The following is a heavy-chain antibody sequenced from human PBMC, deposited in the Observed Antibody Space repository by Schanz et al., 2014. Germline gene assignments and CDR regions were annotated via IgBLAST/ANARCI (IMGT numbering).Heavy chain of an antibody. Sequence: EVQLVESGGGLVKPGGSLRLSCAASGFTFSTYYMNWVRQAPGKGLEWVSLVSASGGGPFYADSVKGRFTISRDNSRNTVYLQMSSLRAEDTAVYYCVKDDRGDVVVVAANYWGQGAQVIVSS. CDR3: VKDDRGDVVVVAANY. D-gene: IGHD2-15*01. CDR1: GFTFSTYY. J-gene: IGHJ4*02. V-gene: IGHV3-23*04. CDR2: VSASGGGP.